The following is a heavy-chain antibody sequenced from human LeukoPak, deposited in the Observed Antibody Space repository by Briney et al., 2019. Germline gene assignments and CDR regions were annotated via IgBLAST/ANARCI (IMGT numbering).Heavy chain of an antibody. CDR3: VRDLGWNEDY. Sequence: SGGSLRLSCAASGFTFRSYWMRWVRQAPGKGLFWVSRINSDGSRIGYADSVKGRFTISRDNAKNTLYLQMNSLRVEDTAVYYCVRDLGWNEDYWGQGTLVTVSS. CDR1: GFTFRSYW. J-gene: IGHJ4*02. V-gene: IGHV3-74*01. CDR2: INSDGSRI. D-gene: IGHD1-1*01.